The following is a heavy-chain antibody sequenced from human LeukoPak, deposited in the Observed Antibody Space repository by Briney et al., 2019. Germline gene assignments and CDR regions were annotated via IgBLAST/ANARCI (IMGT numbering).Heavy chain of an antibody. V-gene: IGHV4-34*08. CDR1: GGTFSGYY. Sequence: SETLSLTCAVYGGTFSGYYWSWIRQPPGKGLVWIGEINHSGSTNYNPSLKSRTTISVEPSKKHFSLKMSSVTDAAPAVYYCGTRYYDFWSGPRPHCDYWGQGTGVSV. J-gene: IGHJ4*02. CDR2: INHSGST. CDR3: GTRYYDFWSGPRPHCDY. D-gene: IGHD3-3*01.